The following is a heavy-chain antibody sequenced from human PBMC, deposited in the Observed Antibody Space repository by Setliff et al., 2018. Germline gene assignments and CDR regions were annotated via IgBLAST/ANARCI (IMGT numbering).Heavy chain of an antibody. Sequence: ASVKVSCEVSGYTLTELSMHWVRQAPGKGLEWMGGFDPEDGETIYAQKFQGRVTITADKSTSTAYMELSSLRSEDTAVYHCARVRPPLRFLNWFDPWGQGTLVTVSS. V-gene: IGHV1-24*01. D-gene: IGHD3-3*01. CDR2: FDPEDGET. CDR1: GYTLTELS. CDR3: ARVRPPLRFLNWFDP. J-gene: IGHJ5*02.